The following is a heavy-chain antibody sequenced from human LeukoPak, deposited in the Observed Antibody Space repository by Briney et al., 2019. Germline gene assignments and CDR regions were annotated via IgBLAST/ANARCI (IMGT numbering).Heavy chain of an antibody. Sequence: GGSLRLSCAASGFTFDDYGMSWVRHAPGKGLEWVSGINWNGGSTGYADSVKGRFTISRDNSKNTLYLQMNSLRAEDTAVYYCAKVTYGSGTYGAFDSWGQGTLVTVSS. CDR2: INWNGGST. J-gene: IGHJ4*02. V-gene: IGHV3-20*04. CDR3: AKVTYGSGTYGAFDS. D-gene: IGHD3-10*01. CDR1: GFTFDDYG.